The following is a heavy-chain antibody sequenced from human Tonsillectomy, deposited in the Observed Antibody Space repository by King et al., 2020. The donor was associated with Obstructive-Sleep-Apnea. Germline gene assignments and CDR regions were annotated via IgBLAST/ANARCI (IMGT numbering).Heavy chain of an antibody. V-gene: IGHV3-43*01. D-gene: IGHD3-9*01. CDR3: AKDLNGYGPDYYYYGMDV. CDR2: ITWDGGST. Sequence: VQLVESGGVVVQPGGSLRLSCAASGLTFDDYSMHWVRQAPGKGLEWVSLITWDGGSTAYSVSLKGRFTISRDKSKNSLYLQMNSLRTEDTALYYCAKDLNGYGPDYYYYGMDVWGQGTTVTVSS. CDR1: GLTFDDYS. J-gene: IGHJ6*02.